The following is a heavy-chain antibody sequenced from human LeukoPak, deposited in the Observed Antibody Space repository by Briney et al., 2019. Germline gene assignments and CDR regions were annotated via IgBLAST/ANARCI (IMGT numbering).Heavy chain of an antibody. CDR2: INPSGGST. D-gene: IGHD3-10*01. CDR3: ARGGSSHRLWFGELSKAHFDY. CDR1: GYTFTSYY. J-gene: IGHJ4*02. V-gene: IGHV1-46*01. Sequence: GASVKVSCKASGYTFTSYYMHWVRQAPGQGLEWMGIINPSGGSTSYAQKFQGRVTMTRDTSTSTVYMELSSLRSEDTAVYYCARGGSSHRLWFGELSKAHFDYWGQGTLVTVSS.